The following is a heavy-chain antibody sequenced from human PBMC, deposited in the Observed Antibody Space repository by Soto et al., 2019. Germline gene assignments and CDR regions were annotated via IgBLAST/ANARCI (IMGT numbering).Heavy chain of an antibody. J-gene: IGHJ6*03. CDR3: AKGFLQANVVPAAIRYYSYYYMDV. V-gene: IGHV3-23*01. CDR1: GFTFSSYA. Sequence: GGSLRLSCAASGFTFSSYAMSWVRQAPGKGLEWVSAISGSGGSTYYADSVKGRFTISRDNSKNTLYLQMNSLRAEDTAVYYCAKGFLQANVVPAAIRYYSYYYMDVWGKGTTVTVS. D-gene: IGHD2-2*01. CDR2: ISGSGGST.